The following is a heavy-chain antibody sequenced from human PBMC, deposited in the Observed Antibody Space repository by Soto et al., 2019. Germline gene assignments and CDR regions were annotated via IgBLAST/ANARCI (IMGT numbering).Heavy chain of an antibody. CDR3: ARGWGYDSTDYYYAY. Sequence: QVQLVQSGAEVRKPGSSVRVSCKASGGSFNRHTISWVRQAPGQGLEWMGGIIPIFGTANHAQKFQGRVTICADQCTSTVYSELSSLRSDDTAIYYCARGWGYDSTDYYYAYWGQGTLVIVSS. D-gene: IGHD3-22*01. J-gene: IGHJ4*02. CDR2: IIPIFGTA. V-gene: IGHV1-69*01. CDR1: GGSFNRHT.